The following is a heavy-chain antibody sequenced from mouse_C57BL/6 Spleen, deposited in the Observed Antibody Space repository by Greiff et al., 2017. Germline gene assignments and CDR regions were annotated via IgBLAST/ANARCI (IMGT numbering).Heavy chain of an antibody. CDR1: GFTFSSYA. V-gene: IGHV5-4*03. Sequence: EVNVVESGGGLVKPGGSLKLSCAASGFTFSSYAMSWVRQTPEKRLEWVATISDGGSYTYYPDNVKGRFAISRDNAKNNLYRQMSHLKSEDTAMYYCASYYGSSFDYWGQGTTLTVSS. D-gene: IGHD1-1*01. J-gene: IGHJ2*01. CDR3: ASYYGSSFDY. CDR2: ISDGGSYT.